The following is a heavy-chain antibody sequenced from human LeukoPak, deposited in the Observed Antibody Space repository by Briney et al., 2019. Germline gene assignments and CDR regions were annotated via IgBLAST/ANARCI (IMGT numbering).Heavy chain of an antibody. D-gene: IGHD3-22*01. CDR3: ARDARYYYDSSGYYARGEADY. Sequence: GASVKVSCKASGYTFTSYGISWVRQAPGQGLEWMGWISAYNGNTDYAQKLQGRVTMTTDTSTSTAYMELRSLRSDDTAVYYCARDARYYYDSSGYYARGEADYWGQGTLVTVSS. J-gene: IGHJ4*02. CDR1: GYTFTSYG. CDR2: ISAYNGNT. V-gene: IGHV1-18*01.